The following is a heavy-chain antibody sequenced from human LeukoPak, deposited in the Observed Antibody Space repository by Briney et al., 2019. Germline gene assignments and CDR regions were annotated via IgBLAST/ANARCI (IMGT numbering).Heavy chain of an antibody. Sequence: SETLSLTCTVSGGSISSSSYYWGWIRQPPGKGLEWIGSIYYSGSTYYNPSLKSRVTISVDTSKNQFSLKLSSVTAADTAVYYRASPSWAMVRGVIPFDYWGQGTLVTVSS. V-gene: IGHV4-39*01. CDR2: IYYSGST. CDR3: ASPSWAMVRGVIPFDY. D-gene: IGHD3-10*01. J-gene: IGHJ4*02. CDR1: GGSISSSSYY.